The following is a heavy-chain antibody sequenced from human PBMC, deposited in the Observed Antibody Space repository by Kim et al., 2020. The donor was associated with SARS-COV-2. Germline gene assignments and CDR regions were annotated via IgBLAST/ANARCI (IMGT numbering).Heavy chain of an antibody. V-gene: IGHV4-59*01. CDR2: IYYSGST. CDR3: ARVASSIAVAVAFDP. D-gene: IGHD6-19*01. J-gene: IGHJ5*02. Sequence: SETLSLTCTVSGGSISSYYWSWIRQPPEKGLEWIGYIYYSGSTNYNPSLKSRVTISVDTSKNQFSLKLSSVTAADTAVYYCARVASSIAVAVAFDPWGQGTLVTVSS. CDR1: GGSISSYY.